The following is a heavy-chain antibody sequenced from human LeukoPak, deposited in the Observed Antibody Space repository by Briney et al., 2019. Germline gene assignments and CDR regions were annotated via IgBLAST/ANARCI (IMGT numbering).Heavy chain of an antibody. CDR2: IGSSGTYI. CDR3: ATQGRVVPDYYYYYYMDV. V-gene: IGHV3-21*01. D-gene: IGHD2-2*01. J-gene: IGHJ6*03. CDR1: GSTSSSYS. Sequence: PGGSLRLSCGGSGSTSSSYSMNWVLQAPGKGLEWVSSIGSSGTYIYYADSVKGRFTISRDNAKNSLYLQMNSLRAEDTAVYYCATQGRVVPDYYYYYYMDVWGKGTTVTVSS.